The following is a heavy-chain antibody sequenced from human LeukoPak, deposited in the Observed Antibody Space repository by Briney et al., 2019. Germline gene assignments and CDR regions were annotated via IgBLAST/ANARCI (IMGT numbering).Heavy chain of an antibody. J-gene: IGHJ4*02. CDR1: GGSISSGGYY. CDR3: ARIGYSSSSIDY. D-gene: IGHD6-13*01. Sequence: SQTLSLTCTVSGGSISSGGYYWSWIRQHPGKGLEWIGYIYYSGSTYYNPSLKSRVTISVDTSKNQFSLKLSSVTAADTAVYYCARIGYSSSSIDYWGQGTLVTVSS. CDR2: IYYSGST. V-gene: IGHV4-31*03.